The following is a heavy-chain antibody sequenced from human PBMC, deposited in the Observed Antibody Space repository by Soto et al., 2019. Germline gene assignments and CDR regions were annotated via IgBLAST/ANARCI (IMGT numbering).Heavy chain of an antibody. Sequence: GGSLRLSCVASGFTFTNAWMNWVRQAPGKGLEWVGRINKRSAGGTADFAAPVRGRFTITRDDSTNTVYLQMSSLKTEDTAVYYCTTYGLLGGGTVDHWGQGTLVTVSS. CDR1: GFTFTNAW. D-gene: IGHD3-10*01. CDR2: INKRSAGGTA. J-gene: IGHJ4*02. V-gene: IGHV3-15*07. CDR3: TTYGLLGGGTVDH.